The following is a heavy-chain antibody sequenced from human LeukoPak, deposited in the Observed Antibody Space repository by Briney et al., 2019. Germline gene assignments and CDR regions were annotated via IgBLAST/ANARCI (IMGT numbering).Heavy chain of an antibody. J-gene: IGHJ4*02. Sequence: SETLSLTCTVSGDSVNSGAYYWSWIRQSPGKGLEWIGDIYYSGSAYYNPSLKSRVTMSVDTSKNQFSLKLSSVTAVDTAVYYCARKGAVAHYFDYWGQGTLVTVSS. D-gene: IGHD6-19*01. CDR2: IYYSGSA. CDR1: GDSVNSGAYY. CDR3: ARKGAVAHYFDY. V-gene: IGHV4-39*07.